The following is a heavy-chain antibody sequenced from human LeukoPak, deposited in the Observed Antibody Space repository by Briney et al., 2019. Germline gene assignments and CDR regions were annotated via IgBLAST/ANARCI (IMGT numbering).Heavy chain of an antibody. D-gene: IGHD2-2*01. V-gene: IGHV4-59*01. Sequence: SETLSLTCTVSGGSISSYYWSWIRQPPGKGLEWIGYIYYSGSTNYNPSLKSRVTISVDTSKNQFSLKLSSVTAADTAVYYCARSRSLYCSSTSCRAEYFQHWGQGTLVTVSS. CDR2: IYYSGST. CDR1: GGSISSYY. J-gene: IGHJ1*01. CDR3: ARSRSLYCSSTSCRAEYFQH.